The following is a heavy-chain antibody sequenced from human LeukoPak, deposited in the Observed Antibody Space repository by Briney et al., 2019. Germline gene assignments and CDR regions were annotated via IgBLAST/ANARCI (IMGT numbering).Heavy chain of an antibody. D-gene: IGHD2-2*01. J-gene: IGHJ4*02. CDR3: ARDSVVGNRWPFDY. CDR1: GYTFTSYA. Sequence: ASVKVSCKASGYTFTSYAMHWVRQAPGQSLEWMGWINAGNGNTKYSQKFQGRVTITRDTSASTAYMELSSLRSEDTAVYYCARDSVVGNRWPFDYWGQGTLVTVSS. V-gene: IGHV1-3*01. CDR2: INAGNGNT.